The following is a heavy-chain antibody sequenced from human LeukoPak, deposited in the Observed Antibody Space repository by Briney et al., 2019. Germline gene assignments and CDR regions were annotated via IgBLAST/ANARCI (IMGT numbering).Heavy chain of an antibody. D-gene: IGHD3-9*01. CDR3: ARGLRYFYGMDV. V-gene: IGHV1-8*01. Sequence: ASVKVSCKASGYSFTSYDINWVRQATGQGLEWMGWMNPNSGNTGYAQKFQGRVTMSRNTSISTAYMELSSLRSEDTAVYYCARGLRYFYGMDVWGQGTTVTVSS. CDR1: GYSFTSYD. CDR2: MNPNSGNT. J-gene: IGHJ6*02.